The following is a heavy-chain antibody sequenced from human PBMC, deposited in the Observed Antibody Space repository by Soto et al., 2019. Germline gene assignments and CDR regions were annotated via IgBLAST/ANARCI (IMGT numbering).Heavy chain of an antibody. CDR1: GGSISSYY. D-gene: IGHD1-1*01. V-gene: IGHV4-59*01. CDR3: AREIQIERGERRYYYYYYGMDV. Sequence: SETLSLTCTVSGGSISSYYWSWIRQPPGKGLEWIGYIYYSGSTNYNPSLKSRVTISVDTSKNQFSLKLSSVTAADTAVYYCAREIQIERGERRYYYYYYGMDVWGQGTTVTVSS. CDR2: IYYSGST. J-gene: IGHJ6*02.